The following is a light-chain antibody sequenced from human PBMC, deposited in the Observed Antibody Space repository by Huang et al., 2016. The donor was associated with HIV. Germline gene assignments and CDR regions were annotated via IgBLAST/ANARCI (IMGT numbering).Light chain of an antibody. Sequence: EIVLTQSPGTLSLSPGERATLSCRASQSVNSYLAWYQQKPGQAPRLLIHGASSRATGIPDRFSGSGSGTDFTLTISRLAPEDFAVYYCHQYGSSRTLGQGTKVDIK. CDR1: QSVNSY. J-gene: IGKJ1*01. CDR3: HQYGSSRT. CDR2: GAS. V-gene: IGKV3-20*01.